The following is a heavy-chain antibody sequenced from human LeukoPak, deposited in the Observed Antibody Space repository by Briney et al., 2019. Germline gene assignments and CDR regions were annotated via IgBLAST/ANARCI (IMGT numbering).Heavy chain of an antibody. Sequence: ASVKVSCKASGYTFTGYYMHWVRQAPGQGLEWMGRINPNSGGTNYAQKFQGRVTMTRDTSISTAYMELSSLRSEDTAVYYCARGDVDTAMVTMWFDYWGQGTLVTVSS. V-gene: IGHV1-2*06. CDR2: INPNSGGT. J-gene: IGHJ4*02. CDR1: GYTFTGYY. D-gene: IGHD5-18*01. CDR3: ARGDVDTAMVTMWFDY.